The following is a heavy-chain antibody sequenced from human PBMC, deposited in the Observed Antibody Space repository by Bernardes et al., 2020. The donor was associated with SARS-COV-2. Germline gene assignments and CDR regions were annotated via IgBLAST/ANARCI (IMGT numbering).Heavy chain of an antibody. CDR1: GFTISTYW. CDR3: VRALNYIGAPGATWFDP. D-gene: IGHD6-13*01. J-gene: IGHJ5*01. V-gene: IGHV3-74*01. Sequence: GGSLRLSCVVSGFTISTYWMYWVRQAPGKGLVWVSRINSDGTTTHYADSVKGRFSVARDNTKNTLYLQMNSLRAEDTATYFCVRALNYIGAPGATWFDPWGQGTLVTVSS. CDR2: INSDGTTT.